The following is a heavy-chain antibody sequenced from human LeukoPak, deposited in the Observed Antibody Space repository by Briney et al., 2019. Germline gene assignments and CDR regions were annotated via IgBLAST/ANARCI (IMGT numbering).Heavy chain of an antibody. J-gene: IGHJ4*02. CDR1: GGSISSSSYY. CDR3: ARHSRLSGLPSDY. Sequence: SETLSLTCTVSGGSISSSSYYWGWIRQPPGKGLEWIGSIYYSGSTYYNPSLKSRVAISVDTSKNQFSLKLSSVTAADTAVYYCARHSRLSGLPSDYWGQGTLVTVSS. D-gene: IGHD2/OR15-2a*01. V-gene: IGHV4-39*01. CDR2: IYYSGST.